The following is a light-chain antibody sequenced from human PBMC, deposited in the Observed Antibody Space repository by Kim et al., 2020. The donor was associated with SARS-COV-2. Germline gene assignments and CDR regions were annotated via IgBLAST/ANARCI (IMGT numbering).Light chain of an antibody. J-gene: IGLJ3*02. CDR2: QDI. CDR3: QAWDSGTAVV. V-gene: IGLV3-1*01. Sequence: VPPGQTASITCSGDELGDKYVFWFQQKAGQSPVLVIYQDIKRPSGIPERFSASNSGNTATLTISGTQATDEADYYCQAWDSGTAVVFGGGTQLIVL. CDR1: ELGDKY.